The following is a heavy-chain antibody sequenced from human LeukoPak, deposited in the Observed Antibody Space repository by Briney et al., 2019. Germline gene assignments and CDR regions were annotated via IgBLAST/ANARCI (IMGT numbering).Heavy chain of an antibody. CDR3: ARSGYFYAYSHYMDF. CDR1: GVSISSYY. Sequence: PSETLSLTCTVSGVSISSYYWSWIRQPPGKGLEWIGDIYYSGSTNYNPSLKSRVTISVDTSKNQFSLRLSSVTAADTAVYYCARSGYFYAYSHYMDFWGKGTTVTIS. D-gene: IGHD5-18*01. J-gene: IGHJ6*03. V-gene: IGHV4-59*08. CDR2: IYYSGST.